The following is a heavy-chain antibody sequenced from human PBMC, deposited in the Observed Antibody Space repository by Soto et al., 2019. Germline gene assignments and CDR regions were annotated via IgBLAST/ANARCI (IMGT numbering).Heavy chain of an antibody. V-gene: IGHV3-15*07. Sequence: GGSLRLSCAASGFTFSNAWMNWVRQAPGKGLEWVGRIKSKTDGGTTDYAAPVKGRFTISRDDSKNTLYLQMNSLKTEDTAVYYCTTDWRSGEYSSSSLRAAAGDIDYWGQGTLVTVSS. CDR3: TTDWRSGEYSSSSLRAAAGDIDY. CDR2: IKSKTDGGTT. D-gene: IGHD6-6*01. CDR1: GFTFSNAW. J-gene: IGHJ4*02.